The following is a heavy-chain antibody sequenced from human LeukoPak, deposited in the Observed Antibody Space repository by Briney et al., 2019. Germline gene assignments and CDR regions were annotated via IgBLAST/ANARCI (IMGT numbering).Heavy chain of an antibody. Sequence: PGGSLRLSCADSTLTFSSYWMHWVRQAPGKGLVWVSRINSDGSNTTYADSVKGRFTISRDNAKNTLYLQMNSLRAEDTAVYYCARDLWGSEGYCSSTSCQGTFDYWGQGTLVTVSS. CDR2: INSDGSNT. CDR3: ARDLWGSEGYCSSTSCQGTFDY. J-gene: IGHJ4*02. V-gene: IGHV3-74*01. D-gene: IGHD2-2*01. CDR1: TLTFSSYW.